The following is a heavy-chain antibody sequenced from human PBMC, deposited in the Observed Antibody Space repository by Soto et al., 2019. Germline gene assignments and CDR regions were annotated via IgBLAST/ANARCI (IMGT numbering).Heavy chain of an antibody. Sequence: VQLVESGGGLVQPGRSLRLSCAASGFTFDDYAMHWVRQAPGKGLEWVSGISWNSGSIGYADSVKGRFTISRDNAKNSLYLQMNSLRAEDTALYYCAKDISTIFGVVTFDYWGQGTLVTVSS. V-gene: IGHV3-9*01. CDR1: GFTFDDYA. D-gene: IGHD3-3*01. CDR2: ISWNSGSI. CDR3: AKDISTIFGVVTFDY. J-gene: IGHJ4*02.